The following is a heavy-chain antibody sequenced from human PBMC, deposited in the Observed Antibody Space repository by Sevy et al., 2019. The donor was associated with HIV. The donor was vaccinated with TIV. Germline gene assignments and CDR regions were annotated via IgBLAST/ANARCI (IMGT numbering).Heavy chain of an antibody. V-gene: IGHV3-30*18. D-gene: IGHD6-19*01. CDR1: GFTFSSYG. J-gene: IGHJ6*02. CDR2: LSYDGSNK. Sequence: GGSLRLSCAASGFTFSSYGMHWVRQAPGKGLEWVAVLSYDGSNKYYADSVKGRFTISRDNSKNTLYLQMNSLRAEDTAVYYCAKDRRVGVPWGSGWDYYGMDVWGQGTTVTVSS. CDR3: AKDRRVGVPWGSGWDYYGMDV.